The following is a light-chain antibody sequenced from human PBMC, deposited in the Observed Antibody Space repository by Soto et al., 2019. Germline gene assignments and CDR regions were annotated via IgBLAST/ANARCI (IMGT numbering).Light chain of an antibody. J-gene: IGKJ4*01. CDR1: QGISSW. Sequence: DIQMTQSPFSVSASVGDRVTITCRASQGISSWLAWYQQKPGKSPTLLIYKASNLQTGVPSRFSGSGSGTDFTLTISSLQPEDFATYYCQQTSSFPLTFGGGTKVESK. CDR2: KAS. V-gene: IGKV1-12*01. CDR3: QQTSSFPLT.